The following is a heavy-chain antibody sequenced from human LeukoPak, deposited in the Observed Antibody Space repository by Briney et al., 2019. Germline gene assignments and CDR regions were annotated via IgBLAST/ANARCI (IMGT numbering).Heavy chain of an antibody. Sequence: GASVKVSCKVSGYTLTELSMHWVRQAPGKGLEWMGGFDPEDGETIYAQKFQGRVTMTEDTSTDTAYMELSSLRSEDTAVYYCATDPSCGTTVVTQFDYWGQGTLVTVSS. CDR1: GYTLTELS. CDR3: ATDPSCGTTVVTQFDY. J-gene: IGHJ4*02. D-gene: IGHD4-23*01. CDR2: FDPEDGET. V-gene: IGHV1-24*01.